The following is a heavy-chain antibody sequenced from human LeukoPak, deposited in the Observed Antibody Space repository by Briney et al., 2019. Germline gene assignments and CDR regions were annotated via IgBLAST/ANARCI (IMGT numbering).Heavy chain of an antibody. CDR2: IGGSGDST. V-gene: IGHV3-23*01. CDR3: AKDRQQLANLDY. Sequence: TGGSLRLSCAATGFTFSTYGMDWVRQAPGKGLEWVSGIGGSGDSTYYADSVKGRFTISRDNSKNTLYLQMNSLRAEDTAVYYCAKDRQQLANLDYWGQGTLVIVSS. J-gene: IGHJ4*02. D-gene: IGHD6-13*01. CDR1: GFTFSTYG.